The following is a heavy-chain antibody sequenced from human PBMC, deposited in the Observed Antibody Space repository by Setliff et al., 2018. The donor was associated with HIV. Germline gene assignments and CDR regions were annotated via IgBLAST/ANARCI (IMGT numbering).Heavy chain of an antibody. CDR1: GGSISSSDW. CDR3: ARDPRPSNYRLLWYFDF. V-gene: IGHV4-4*02. Sequence: PSETLSLTCAVSGGSISSSDWWSWVRQPPGKGLEWIGEINHSGSTTYNPSLKSRATISVDKSKKQFSLKVTSVTAADTAVYYCARDPRPSNYRLLWYFDFWGQGTLVTVSS. J-gene: IGHJ4*02. CDR2: INHSGST. D-gene: IGHD2-2*01.